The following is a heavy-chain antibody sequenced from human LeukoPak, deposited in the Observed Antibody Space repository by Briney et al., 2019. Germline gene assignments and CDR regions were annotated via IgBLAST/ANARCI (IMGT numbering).Heavy chain of an antibody. CDR1: GFTFSSYA. D-gene: IGHD2-2*01. V-gene: IGHV3-21*01. CDR2: ISSSSSYI. CDR3: ARRPAAMKGEDY. J-gene: IGHJ4*02. Sequence: TGGSLRLSCAASGFTFSSYAMNWVRQAPGKGLEXVSSISSSSSYIYYADSVKGRFTISRDNAKNSLYLQMNSLRAEDTAVYYCARRPAAMKGEDYWGQGTLVTVSS.